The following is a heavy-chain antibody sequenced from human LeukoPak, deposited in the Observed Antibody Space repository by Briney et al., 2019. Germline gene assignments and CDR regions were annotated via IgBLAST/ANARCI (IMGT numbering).Heavy chain of an antibody. D-gene: IGHD4-17*01. V-gene: IGHV6-1*01. CDR3: ARDMGIYGDYGFDY. Sequence: SQTLSLTCAISGDSFSSNSAAWNWLRQSPSRDLEWLGRTYYRSKWYNDYAVSVKSRITINPDTSKNQFSLQLNSVTPEDTAVYYCARDMGIYGDYGFDYWGQGTLVTVSS. J-gene: IGHJ4*02. CDR2: TYYRSKWYN. CDR1: GDSFSSNSAA.